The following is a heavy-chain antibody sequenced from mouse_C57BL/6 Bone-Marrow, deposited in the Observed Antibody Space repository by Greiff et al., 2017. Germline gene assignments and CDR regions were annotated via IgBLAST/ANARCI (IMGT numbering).Heavy chain of an antibody. V-gene: IGHV1-9*01. CDR2: ILPGSGST. CDR1: GYTFTGYW. CDR3: AREEEFYGKVYYAMDY. D-gene: IGHD2-1*01. J-gene: IGHJ4*01. Sequence: VQLQQSGAELMKPGASVKLSCKATGYTFTGYWIEWVKQRPGHGLEWIGEILPGSGSTNYNEKFKGKATFTADTSSNTAYMQLSSLTTEDSAIYYCAREEEFYGKVYYAMDYWGQGTSVTVS.